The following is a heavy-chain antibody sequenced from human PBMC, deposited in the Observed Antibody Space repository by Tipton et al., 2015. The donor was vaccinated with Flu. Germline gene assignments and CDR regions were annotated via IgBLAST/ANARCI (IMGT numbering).Heavy chain of an antibody. J-gene: IGHJ4*02. Sequence: QLVQSGAEVKKPGASVKVSCKASGFSFDNFGINWMRQAPGQGLEWMGWVSLYNGDTRYSQNVQGRVAMTTDTSTGTAYMELRNLRSDDTAVYYCARGSGYAGDYGGQGTLVTVS. CDR2: VSLYNGDT. CDR3: ARGSGYAGDY. V-gene: IGHV1-18*01. CDR1: GFSFDNFG. D-gene: IGHD5-12*01.